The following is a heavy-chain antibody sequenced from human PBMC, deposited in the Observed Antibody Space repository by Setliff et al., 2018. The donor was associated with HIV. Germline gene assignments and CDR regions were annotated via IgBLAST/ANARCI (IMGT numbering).Heavy chain of an antibody. CDR2: IYSTGST. CDR3: ARLLQGGNYAFDI. V-gene: IGHV4-59*08. D-gene: IGHD2-21*02. Sequence: SETLSLTCTVSGGSISSHYWSWIRQPPGKGLEWIGYIYSTGSTNYNSSLKSRVTISVDTSKMQFSLKLRSVTAADTAMYYCARLLQGGNYAFDIWGQGTMVTVSS. CDR1: GGSISSHY. J-gene: IGHJ3*02.